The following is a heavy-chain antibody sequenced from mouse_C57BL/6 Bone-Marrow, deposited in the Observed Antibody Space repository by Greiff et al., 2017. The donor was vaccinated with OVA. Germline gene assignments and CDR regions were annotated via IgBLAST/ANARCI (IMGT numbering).Heavy chain of an antibody. J-gene: IGHJ1*03. CDR2: IYPGGGYT. CDR3: ARWYGYYYWYFDV. CDR1: GYTFTNYW. V-gene: IGHV1-63*01. D-gene: IGHD2-3*01. Sequence: VQLKESGAELVRPGTSVKMSCKASGYTFTNYWIGWAKQRPGHGLEWIGDIYPGGGYTNYNEKFKGKATLTADKSSSTAYMQFSSLTSEDSAIYYCARWYGYYYWYFDVWGTGTTVTVSS.